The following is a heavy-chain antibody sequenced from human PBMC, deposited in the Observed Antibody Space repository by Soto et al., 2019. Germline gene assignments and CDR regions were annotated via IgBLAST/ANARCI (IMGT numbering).Heavy chain of an antibody. V-gene: IGHV2-26*01. Sequence: QVTLKESGPVLVKPTETLTLTCTVSGFSLSNARMGVSWIRQPPGKALEWLAHIFSNDEKSYSTSLKSRLTISKDTSKSQVVLTRTNMDPVDTATYHCARIRGCGGDCYYFDYWGPGTLVTVSS. CDR1: GFSLSNARMG. D-gene: IGHD2-21*02. J-gene: IGHJ4*02. CDR2: IFSNDEK. CDR3: ARIRGCGGDCYYFDY.